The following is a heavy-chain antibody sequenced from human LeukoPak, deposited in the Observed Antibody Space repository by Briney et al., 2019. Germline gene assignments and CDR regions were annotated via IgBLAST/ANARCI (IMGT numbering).Heavy chain of an antibody. D-gene: IGHD3-10*01. CDR1: GFTVSSNY. V-gene: IGHV3-66*01. CDR3: ARSLWFGELLFDY. Sequence: GGSLRLSCAASGFTVSSNYMSWVRQAPGKGLEWVSVIYSGGSTYYADSVKGRFTISRDNSKNTLYLQMNSQRAEDTAVYYCARSLWFGELLFDYWGQGTLVTVSS. J-gene: IGHJ4*02. CDR2: IYSGGST.